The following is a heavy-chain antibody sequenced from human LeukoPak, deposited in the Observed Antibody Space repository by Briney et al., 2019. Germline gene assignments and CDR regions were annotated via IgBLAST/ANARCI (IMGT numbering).Heavy chain of an antibody. D-gene: IGHD2-2*01. Sequence: SETLSLTCTVSGGSISSHYWSWIRQPPGKGLEWIAYIYYSGRTNYNPSLKSRVTISVDTSKNQFSLKLSSVTAADTAVYYCARDQGVPAAKGIYYYYYMDVWGKGTTVTVSS. J-gene: IGHJ6*03. CDR1: GGSISSHY. CDR3: ARDQGVPAAKGIYYYYYMDV. V-gene: IGHV4-59*11. CDR2: IYYSGRT.